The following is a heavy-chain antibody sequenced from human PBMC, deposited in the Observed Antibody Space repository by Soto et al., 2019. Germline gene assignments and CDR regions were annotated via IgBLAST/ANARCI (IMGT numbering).Heavy chain of an antibody. D-gene: IGHD2-8*01. V-gene: IGHV4-59*08. CDR2: IYYSGST. CDR3: ARLYGEASDI. Sequence: QVQLQESGPGLVKHSETLSLTCTVSGGSISSYYWSWIRQPPGKGLEWIVYIYYSGSTNYNPSLKSRVTLSVDTYKNQFSLKLSSVTAADTAVYDCARLYGEASDIWGQWTMVTVSS. CDR1: GGSISSYY. J-gene: IGHJ3*02.